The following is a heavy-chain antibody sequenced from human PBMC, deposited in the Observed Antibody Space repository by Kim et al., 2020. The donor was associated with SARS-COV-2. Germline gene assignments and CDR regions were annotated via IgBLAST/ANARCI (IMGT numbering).Heavy chain of an antibody. J-gene: IGHJ4*02. CDR2: IGSAGDP. Sequence: GGSLRLSCAASGFTFSNYDMHWVRQATGKGLEWVSGIGSAGDPYYPGSVKGRFTISRHNAKNSLYLQMNSLRAGDTAVYYCARGGLDGGDFDYWGQGTLVTVSS. CDR1: GFTFSNYD. V-gene: IGHV3-13*05. CDR3: ARGGLDGGDFDY. D-gene: IGHD1-1*01.